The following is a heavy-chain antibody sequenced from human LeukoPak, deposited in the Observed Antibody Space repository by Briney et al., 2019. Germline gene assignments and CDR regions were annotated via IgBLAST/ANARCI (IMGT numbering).Heavy chain of an antibody. CDR3: ARRGSLSGYYYFDY. CDR2: INAGNGNT. D-gene: IGHD3-3*01. CDR1: GDTFTSYA. J-gene: IGHJ4*02. Sequence: ASVKVSCKASGDTFTSYAMHWVRQAPGQRLEWIGWINAGNGNTKYSQKFQGRVTITRDTSESTAYMEMSSLRSEDTAVYYCARRGSLSGYYYFDYWGQGTLVTVSS. V-gene: IGHV1-3*01.